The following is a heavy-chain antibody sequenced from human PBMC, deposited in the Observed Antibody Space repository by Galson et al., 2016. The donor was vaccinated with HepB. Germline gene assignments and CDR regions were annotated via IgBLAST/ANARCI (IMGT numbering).Heavy chain of an antibody. CDR1: GFTFSSYA. Sequence: LRLSCAASGFTFSSYAMSWVRQAPGKGLEWVSAITISGDYRYYADSVKGRFTISRDNSKNTLYLQMTSLRAEDTAVYYCAKDLIAVAGPYFDSWGQGTLVTVSS. D-gene: IGHD6-19*01. CDR3: AKDLIAVAGPYFDS. CDR2: ITISGDYR. J-gene: IGHJ4*02. V-gene: IGHV3-23*01.